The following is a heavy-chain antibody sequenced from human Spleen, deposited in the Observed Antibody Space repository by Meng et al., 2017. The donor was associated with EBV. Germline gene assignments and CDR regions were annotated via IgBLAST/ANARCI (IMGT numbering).Heavy chain of an antibody. Sequence: QPRWSGPGLVKTPDTLARSCSVSGDSISRSDYYWGWIRQPPGKGLEWIGSMSYGGNTYYKPSLKSRVTISVDTSKNQISLQLSSVTAADTAVYYCARDRGDTNAYDFDYWGQGTLVTVSS. CDR2: MSYGGNT. D-gene: IGHD5-18*01. CDR1: GDSISRSDYY. V-gene: IGHV4-39*07. J-gene: IGHJ4*02. CDR3: ARDRGDTNAYDFDY.